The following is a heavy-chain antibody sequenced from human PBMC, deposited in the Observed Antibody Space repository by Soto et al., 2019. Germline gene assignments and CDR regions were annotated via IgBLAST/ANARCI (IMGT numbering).Heavy chain of an antibody. CDR2: IKQDGSEK. Sequence: PXGSLRVTVAASGFTFGSYGMSWVRQAPGKGLEWVANIKQDGSEKYYVDSVKGRFTISRDNAKNSLYLQMNSLRAEDTAVYYCARGNAFTYLHYYDDWGQGTLVTVSS. V-gene: IGHV3-7*01. CDR3: ARGNAFTYLHYYDD. CDR1: GFTFGSYG. J-gene: IGHJ4*02. D-gene: IGHD3-10*01.